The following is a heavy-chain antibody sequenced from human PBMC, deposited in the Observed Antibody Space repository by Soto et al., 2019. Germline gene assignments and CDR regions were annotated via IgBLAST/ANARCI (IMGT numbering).Heavy chain of an antibody. Sequence: SETLSLTCTVSGDSVSSDGFHWAWLRRPPGKGLEWIGYIYNGGSTYYRPSLESRMHVSLDATRNHYSLRLTSVTAADTAVYFCARAPVGLDTISYFDYWGQGKLVTVSS. CDR1: GDSVSSDGFH. V-gene: IGHV4-30-4*01. CDR2: IYNGGST. CDR3: ARAPVGLDTISYFDY. D-gene: IGHD3-3*01. J-gene: IGHJ4*02.